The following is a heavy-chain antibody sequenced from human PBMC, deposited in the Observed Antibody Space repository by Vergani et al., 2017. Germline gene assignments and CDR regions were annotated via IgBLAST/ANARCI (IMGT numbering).Heavy chain of an antibody. Sequence: EVQLVESGGGLVQPGRSLRLSCAASGFTFDDYAMHWVRQAPGKGLEWVSGISWNSGSIGYADSVKGRFTISRDNAKNSLYLQMNSLRAEDTALYYCAKDPIHSSSWYEYAFDIWGQGTMVTVSS. D-gene: IGHD6-13*01. J-gene: IGHJ3*02. CDR1: GFTFDDYA. V-gene: IGHV3-9*01. CDR2: ISWNSGSI. CDR3: AKDPIHSSSWYEYAFDI.